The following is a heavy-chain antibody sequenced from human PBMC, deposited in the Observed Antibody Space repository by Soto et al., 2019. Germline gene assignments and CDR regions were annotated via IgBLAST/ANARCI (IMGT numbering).Heavy chain of an antibody. J-gene: IGHJ4*02. V-gene: IGHV1-24*01. CDR3: ATDKASGWYQTNFDY. Sequence: ASVKVSCKVSGYTLTELSMHWVRQAPGKGLEWMGGFDPEDGETIYAQKFQGRVTMTEDTSTDTAYMELSSLRSEDTSVYYCATDKASGWYQTNFDYWGQGTLVTVSS. CDR1: GYTLTELS. CDR2: FDPEDGET. D-gene: IGHD6-19*01.